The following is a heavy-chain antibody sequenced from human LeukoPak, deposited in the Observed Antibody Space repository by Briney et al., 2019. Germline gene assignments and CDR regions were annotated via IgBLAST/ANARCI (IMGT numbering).Heavy chain of an antibody. CDR3: ASLYYDYVWGSYRYEDAFDI. D-gene: IGHD3-16*02. Sequence: ASVTVSCKASGYTFTSYYMHWVRQAPGQGLEWMGIINPSGGSTSYAQKFQGRVTMTRDTSTSTVYMELSSLRSEDTAVYYCASLYYDYVWGSYRYEDAFDIWGQGTMVTVSS. V-gene: IGHV1-46*01. J-gene: IGHJ3*02. CDR1: GYTFTSYY. CDR2: INPSGGST.